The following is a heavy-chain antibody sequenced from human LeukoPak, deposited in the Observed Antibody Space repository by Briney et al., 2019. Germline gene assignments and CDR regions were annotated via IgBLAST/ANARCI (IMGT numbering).Heavy chain of an antibody. CDR3: ARETSQKGAHYMDV. J-gene: IGHJ6*03. V-gene: IGHV4-59*01. Sequence: GSLRLSCAASGFTFDDYAMHWVRQAPGKGLEWIGYIYYSGSTNYNPSLKSRVSISVDTSKNQFSLKLSSVTAADTAVYYCARETSQKGAHYMDVWGKGTTVTISS. D-gene: IGHD3-16*01. CDR2: IYYSGST. CDR1: GFTFDDYA.